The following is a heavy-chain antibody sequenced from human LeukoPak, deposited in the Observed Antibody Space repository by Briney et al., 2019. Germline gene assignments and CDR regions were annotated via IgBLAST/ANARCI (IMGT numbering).Heavy chain of an antibody. Sequence: GGSLRLSCAASGFTFSSSWMSWVRQPPGKGLEWVANIKADGSDKNYVDSVKGRFTISRDNAKNSLNLQMNSLRAEDMAVYYCARGPWWGQGSLVTVSS. J-gene: IGHJ4*02. CDR2: IKADGSDK. V-gene: IGHV3-7*01. CDR3: ARGPW. CDR1: GFTFSSSW.